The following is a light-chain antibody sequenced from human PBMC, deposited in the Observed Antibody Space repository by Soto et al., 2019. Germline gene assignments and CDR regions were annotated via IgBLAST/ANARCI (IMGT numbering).Light chain of an antibody. J-gene: IGKJ4*01. Sequence: EIVLTQSPGPLSLSPGERATLSCRASQSVSSSYLAWYQQKPGQAPRLLIFGASSRATGIPDRFSGSVSGTEFTLTVSRLEAEDFGVYFCQQYGSSPLTFGGGTKVDIK. CDR2: GAS. CDR1: QSVSSSY. V-gene: IGKV3-20*01. CDR3: QQYGSSPLT.